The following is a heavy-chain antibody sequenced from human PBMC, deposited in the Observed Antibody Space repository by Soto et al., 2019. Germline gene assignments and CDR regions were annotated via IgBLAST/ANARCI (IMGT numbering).Heavy chain of an antibody. CDR2: ITDNGGST. D-gene: IGHD4-17*01. CDR3: AKERATTTAFDY. J-gene: IGHJ4*02. Sequence: ESGGGLVQAGGSLRLSCAASGFTFSRDGMSWVRQAPGKGLEWVSLITDNGGSTYYADSVKGRFTISRDNTKNTLFLQMNSLGAEDTAVYYCAKERATTTAFDYWGQGALVTVSS. V-gene: IGHV3-23*01. CDR1: GFTFSRDG.